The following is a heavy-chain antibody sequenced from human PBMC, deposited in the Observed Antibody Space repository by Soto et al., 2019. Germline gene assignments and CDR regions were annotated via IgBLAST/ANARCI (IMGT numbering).Heavy chain of an antibody. CDR1: GFTFSTYA. J-gene: IGHJ6*02. V-gene: IGHV3-23*01. Sequence: GGSLRLSCAASGFTFSTYAMNWVRQAPGKGLEWVAGVSAGGGDISYADSVKGRFTISRDNSKDSLYLQMNSLRAEDTAVYYCAKVGAEYYYGMDVWGQGTTVTVSS. CDR2: VSAGGGDI. D-gene: IGHD1-26*01. CDR3: AKVGAEYYYGMDV.